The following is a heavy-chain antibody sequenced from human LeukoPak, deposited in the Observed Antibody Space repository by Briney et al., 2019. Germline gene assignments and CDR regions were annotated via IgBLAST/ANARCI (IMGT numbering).Heavy chain of an antibody. CDR2: IYTSGST. J-gene: IGHJ4*02. CDR3: ARSSTYDFWSGSFDY. D-gene: IGHD3-3*01. CDR1: GGSIRSYY. Sequence: SETLSLTCTVSGGSIRSYYWSWIRQPAGKGLDWIGRIYTSGSTNYNPSLKSRVTMSVDTSKNQFSLKLSSVTAADTAVYYCARSSTYDFWSGSFDYWGQGTLVTVSS. V-gene: IGHV4-4*07.